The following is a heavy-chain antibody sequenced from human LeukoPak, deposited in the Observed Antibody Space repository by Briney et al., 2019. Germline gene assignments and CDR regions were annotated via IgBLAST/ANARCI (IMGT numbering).Heavy chain of an antibody. V-gene: IGHV3-21*01. CDR1: GFTFGSYS. Sequence: GGSLRLSCAASGFTFGSYSMNWVRQAPGKGLEWVSSISSSSSYKYYADSVKGRFTTSRDNAKNSLYLQMNSLRAEDTAVYYCARPVGYSYGTDAFDIWGQGTMVTVSS. CDR3: ARPVGYSYGTDAFDI. J-gene: IGHJ3*02. CDR2: ISSSSSYK. D-gene: IGHD5-18*01.